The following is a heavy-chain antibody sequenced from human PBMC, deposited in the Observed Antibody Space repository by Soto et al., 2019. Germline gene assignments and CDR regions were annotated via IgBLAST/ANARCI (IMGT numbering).Heavy chain of an antibody. D-gene: IGHD3-3*01. CDR2: IYPGDSDT. Sequence: PGESLKISCKGSGYSFASYWIGWVRQMPGKGLEWMGIIYPGDSDTRYSPSFQGQVTISADKSISTAYLQWGSLKASDTAMYYCARTTYYDFWSGYYPYYFDYWGQGTLVTVSS. J-gene: IGHJ4*02. CDR3: ARTTYYDFWSGYYPYYFDY. CDR1: GYSFASYW. V-gene: IGHV5-51*01.